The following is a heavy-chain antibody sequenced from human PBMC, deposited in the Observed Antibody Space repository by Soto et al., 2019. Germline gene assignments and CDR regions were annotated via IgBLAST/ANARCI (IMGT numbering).Heavy chain of an antibody. Sequence: PSETLSLTCTVSGGSISSYYWSWIRQPPGKGLEWIGYIYYSGSTNYNPSLKSRVTISVDTTKNQFSLKLSSVTAADTAVYYCAREYCSGGSCNAFDIWGQGTMVTVSS. D-gene: IGHD2-15*01. CDR3: AREYCSGGSCNAFDI. CDR2: IYYSGST. V-gene: IGHV4-59*12. CDR1: GGSISSYY. J-gene: IGHJ3*02.